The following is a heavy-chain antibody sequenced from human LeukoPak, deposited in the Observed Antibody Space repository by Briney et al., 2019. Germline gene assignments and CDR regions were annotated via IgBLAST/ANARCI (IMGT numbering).Heavy chain of an antibody. CDR1: GFSLSTSGVG. Sequence: SGPTLVNPTQTLTLTCTFSGFSLSTSGVGVVWIRQPPEKALEWLAIIYWNDDRRYSPSLKSRLTITKDTSKNQVVLTLTNMDPVDTATYYCARRSSFGEFFYWGQGTLVTVSS. J-gene: IGHJ4*02. D-gene: IGHD3-10*01. CDR3: ARRSSFGEFFY. CDR2: IYWNDDR. V-gene: IGHV2-5*01.